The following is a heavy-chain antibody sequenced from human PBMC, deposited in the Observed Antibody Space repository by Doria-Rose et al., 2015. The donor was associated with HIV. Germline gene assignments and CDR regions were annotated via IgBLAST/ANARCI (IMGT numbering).Heavy chain of an antibody. CDR2: ISSSSEYI. D-gene: IGHD3-22*01. J-gene: IGHJ4*02. CDR3: ARDHYDSGGYHRD. Sequence: VQLVQSGGCLVKPGGSLRLSCVASGFTFSRYSMNWVRQAPGKGLEWVSSISSSSEYIYYVDSVQGRFTISRDNAKNSVYLQMNSLRTEDTAVYYCARDHYDSGGYHRDGGQGKRGNVSA. V-gene: IGHV3-21*03. CDR1: GFTFSRYS.